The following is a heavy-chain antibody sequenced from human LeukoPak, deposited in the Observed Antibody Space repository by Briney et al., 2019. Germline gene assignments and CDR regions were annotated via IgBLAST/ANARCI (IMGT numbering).Heavy chain of an antibody. V-gene: IGHV3-48*01. Sequence: GGSLRPSCAASGFTFSSYSMNWVRQAPGKGLEWVSYISSSSSTIYYADSVKGRFTISRDNAKNSLYLQMNSLRAEDTAVYYCASSVGSGSFDYWGQGTLVTVSS. CDR2: ISSSSSTI. CDR1: GFTFSSYS. D-gene: IGHD1-26*01. CDR3: ASSVGSGSFDY. J-gene: IGHJ4*02.